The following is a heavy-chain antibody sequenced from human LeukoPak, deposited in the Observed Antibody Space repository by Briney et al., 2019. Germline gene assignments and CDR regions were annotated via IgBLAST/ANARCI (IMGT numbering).Heavy chain of an antibody. Sequence: GGSLRLSCAASGFTFSSYAMSWVRQAPGKGLEWVSAISGSGGSTYYADSVKGRFTISRDNSKNTLYLQMNSLRAEDTAVYYCAKCDGYGDYVGGGVDYWGQGTLVTVSS. J-gene: IGHJ4*02. CDR1: GFTFSSYA. CDR2: ISGSGGST. V-gene: IGHV3-23*01. D-gene: IGHD4-17*01. CDR3: AKCDGYGDYVGGGVDY.